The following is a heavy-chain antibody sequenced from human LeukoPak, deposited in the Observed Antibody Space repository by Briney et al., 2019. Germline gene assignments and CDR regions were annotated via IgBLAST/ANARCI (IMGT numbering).Heavy chain of an antibody. CDR1: GLTFNRYW. J-gene: IGHJ4*02. CDR3: ARDCLGSQFWSGYYLGPDNYFDY. V-gene: IGHV3-7*01. D-gene: IGHD3-3*01. Sequence: GGSLRLSCVASGLTFNRYWMIWLRQVPGKGLEWMANIKQDGTETHYVDSVKGRFTISRDNAKSSLYLQMNSLRAEDTAVYYCARDCLGSQFWSGYYLGPDNYFDYWGQGSLVTVSS. CDR2: IKQDGTET.